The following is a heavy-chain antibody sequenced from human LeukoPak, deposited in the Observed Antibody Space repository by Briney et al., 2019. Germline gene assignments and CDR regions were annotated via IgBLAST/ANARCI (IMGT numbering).Heavy chain of an antibody. Sequence: ASVKVSCKASGYTFISYGISWVRQAPGQGLEWMGWISAYNGNTNYAQKLQGRVTMTTDTSTSTAYMELRSLRSDDTAVYYCARSDLENDYGDYVGRHGMDVWGQGTTVTISS. J-gene: IGHJ6*02. V-gene: IGHV1-18*01. CDR1: GYTFISYG. CDR3: ARSDLENDYGDYVGRHGMDV. D-gene: IGHD4-17*01. CDR2: ISAYNGNT.